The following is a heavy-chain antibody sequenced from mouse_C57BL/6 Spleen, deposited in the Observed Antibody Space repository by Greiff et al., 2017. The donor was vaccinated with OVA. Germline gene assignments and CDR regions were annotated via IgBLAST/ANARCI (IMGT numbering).Heavy chain of an antibody. V-gene: IGHV5-16*01. J-gene: IGHJ4*01. CDR3: AREIEGVYAMDY. Sequence: EVMLVESEGGLVQPGSSMKLSCTASGFTFSDYYMAWVRQVPEKGLEWVANINYDGSSTYYLDSLKSRFIISRDNAKNILYLQMSSLKSEDTATYYCAREIEGVYAMDYWGQGTSVTVSS. CDR1: GFTFSDYY. CDR2: INYDGSST.